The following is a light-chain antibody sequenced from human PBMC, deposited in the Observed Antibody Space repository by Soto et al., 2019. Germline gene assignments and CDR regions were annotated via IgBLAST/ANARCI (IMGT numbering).Light chain of an antibody. CDR2: DSN. CDR1: SSNIGSNT. V-gene: IGLV1-44*01. CDR3: AAWDDSLNFPYV. J-gene: IGLJ1*01. Sequence: QSALTQPPSASGTPGQRVTISCSGSSSNIGSNTVHWYQQLAGAAPKLLIYDSNQRPSGVPDRFSGSQSGTSASLAISGLQSEDEADYYCAAWDDSLNFPYVFXTGTKVTVL.